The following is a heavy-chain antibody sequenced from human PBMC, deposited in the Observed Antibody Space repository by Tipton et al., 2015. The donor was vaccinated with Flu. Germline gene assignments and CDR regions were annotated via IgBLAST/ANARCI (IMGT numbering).Heavy chain of an antibody. CDR1: GYTFTSYN. CDR3: ARDKGGGTYTFDV. D-gene: IGHD1-1*01. J-gene: IGHJ3*01. CDR2: IYPAGGGV. Sequence: QSGAEVKKPGASVKVSCKASGYTFTSYNIHWVRQALGQGLEWMGIIYPAGGGVSYAQKFQGRVIMTRDKSTGTVYMELSSLRSEDTAMYYCARDKGGGTYTFDVWGQGTMVTVSS. V-gene: IGHV1-46*01.